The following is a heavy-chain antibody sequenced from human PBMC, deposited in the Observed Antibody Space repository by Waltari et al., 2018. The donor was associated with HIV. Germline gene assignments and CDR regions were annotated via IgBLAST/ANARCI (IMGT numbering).Heavy chain of an antibody. V-gene: IGHV1-69*05. J-gene: IGHJ6*02. Sequence: QVQLVQSGAEVKKPGSSVKVSCMATGTTISSYPTNWVRQAPGQGLEWMGGIIPNSGTVNYAQKFQGRVTINSDESTNTAYLDLSRLRSEDTAVYYCARGTGSCSTTSCPTWGMDVWGQGTTVTVSS. CDR2: IIPNSGTV. CDR1: GTTISSYP. CDR3: ARGTGSCSTTSCPTWGMDV. D-gene: IGHD2-2*01.